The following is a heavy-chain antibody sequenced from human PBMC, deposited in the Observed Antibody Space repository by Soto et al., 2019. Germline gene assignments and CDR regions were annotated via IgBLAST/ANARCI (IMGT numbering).Heavy chain of an antibody. CDR1: GFTFSSYA. Sequence: GGSLRLSCAASGFTFSSYAMSWVRQAPGKGLEWISSISGSGSTIYYADSVKGRFTISRDNSKNTLYLQMSSLRAEDTAVYYCAKVFYYYDSSGYYYFDYWGQGTLVTVSS. CDR3: AKVFYYYDSSGYYYFDY. D-gene: IGHD3-22*01. V-gene: IGHV3-23*01. CDR2: ISGSGSTI. J-gene: IGHJ4*02.